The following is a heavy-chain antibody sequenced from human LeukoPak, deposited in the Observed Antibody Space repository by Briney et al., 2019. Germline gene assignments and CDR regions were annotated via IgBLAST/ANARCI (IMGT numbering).Heavy chain of an antibody. CDR3: ARDAPKVGMADGMDV. D-gene: IGHD1-26*01. CDR2: ISDYNGNT. CDR1: GYTFTSYG. J-gene: IGHJ6*02. Sequence: AAVTVTFTSSGYTFTSYGISLVRQAPGQGLEWMGWISDYNGNTNYAPKLKGRVTMTTDTSTSTAYMELRNLRSDDTAVYYCARDAPKVGMADGMDVWGQGTTVTVSS. V-gene: IGHV1-18*01.